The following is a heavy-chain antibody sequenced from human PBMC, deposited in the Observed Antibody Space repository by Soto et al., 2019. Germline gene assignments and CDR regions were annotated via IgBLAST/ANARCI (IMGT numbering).Heavy chain of an antibody. D-gene: IGHD6-13*01. CDR2: ISGSDGST. J-gene: IGHJ6*02. CDR3: AKGHIAAAGTQYYYYYGMDV. CDR1: GFTFSSYA. V-gene: IGHV3-23*01. Sequence: EVQLLESGGGLVQPGGSLRLSCAASGFTFSSYAMSWVRQDPGKGLEWVSAISGSDGSTYYADSVKGRFTISRDNSKNTLYLQMNSLRAEDTAVYYCAKGHIAAAGTQYYYYYGMDVWGQGTTVTVSS.